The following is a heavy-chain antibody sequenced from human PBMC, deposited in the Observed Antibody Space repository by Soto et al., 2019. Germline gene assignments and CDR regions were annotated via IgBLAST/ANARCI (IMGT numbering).Heavy chain of an antibody. CDR1: GFTVSSNY. CDR2: IYSGGST. Sequence: EVQLVETGGGLIQPGGSLRLSCAASGFTVSSNYMSWVRQAPGKGLEWVSVIYSGGSTYYADSVKGRFTISRDNSKNTLYLQMNSLRAEDTAVYYCARAKFGELCDYWGKGTLVTVSS. D-gene: IGHD3-10*01. CDR3: ARAKFGELCDY. V-gene: IGHV3-53*02. J-gene: IGHJ4*02.